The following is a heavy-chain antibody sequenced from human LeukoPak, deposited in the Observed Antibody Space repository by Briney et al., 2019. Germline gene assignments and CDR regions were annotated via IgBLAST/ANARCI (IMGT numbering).Heavy chain of an antibody. J-gene: IGHJ3*02. Sequence: ASVKVSCKVSGYTLTELSMHWVRQAPGKGLEWMGGFDPEDGETIYAQKFQGRVTMTEDTSTDTAYMELSSLRSEDTAVYYCATGVHYYDSSGDAFDIWGQGTMVTVSS. V-gene: IGHV1-24*01. CDR3: ATGVHYYDSSGDAFDI. D-gene: IGHD3-22*01. CDR1: GYTLTELS. CDR2: FDPEDGET.